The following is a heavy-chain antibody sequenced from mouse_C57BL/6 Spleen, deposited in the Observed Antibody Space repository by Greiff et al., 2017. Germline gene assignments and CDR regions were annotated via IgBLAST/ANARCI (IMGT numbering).Heavy chain of an antibody. J-gene: IGHJ2*01. CDR2: INPNNGGT. CDR3: ASPIYDGPTVDY. Sequence: EVQVVESGPELVKPGASLKMSCKASGYTFTDYNMYWVKQSHGKSLEWIGYINPNNGGTSYNQKFKGQATLTVNKSSSTAYMEIRSLTSEDSAVYYCASPIYDGPTVDYWGQGTTLTVSS. D-gene: IGHD2-3*01. CDR1: GYTFTDYN. V-gene: IGHV1-22*01.